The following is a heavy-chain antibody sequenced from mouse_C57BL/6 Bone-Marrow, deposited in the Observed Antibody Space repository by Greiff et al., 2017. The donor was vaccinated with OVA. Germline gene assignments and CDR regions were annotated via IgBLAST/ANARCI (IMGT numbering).Heavy chain of an antibody. Sequence: EVKLMESGGGLVQPKGSLKLSCAASGFSFNTYAMNWVRQAPGKGLEWVARIRSKSNNYATYYADSVKDRFTISRDDSESMLYLQMNNLKTEDTAMYYCVRQGTGYAMDYWGQGTSVTVSS. CDR3: VRQGTGYAMDY. V-gene: IGHV10-1*01. D-gene: IGHD3-3*01. J-gene: IGHJ4*01. CDR1: GFSFNTYA. CDR2: IRSKSNNYAT.